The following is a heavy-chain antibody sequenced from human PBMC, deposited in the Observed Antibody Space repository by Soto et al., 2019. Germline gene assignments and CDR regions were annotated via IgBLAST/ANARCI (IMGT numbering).Heavy chain of an antibody. CDR3: AKTLSGGSYTGSRFDC. CDR2: INPGLGTT. CDR1: GFTFNRYY. J-gene: IGHJ4*02. V-gene: IGHV1-46*02. Sequence: ASVKVSCKASGFTFNRYYLHWVRQAPGQGLEWLGLINPGLGTTTYAQKFRGRLTLTRDTATSTVYMELSTLASGDTAVYYCAKTLSGGSYTGSRFDCWGQGTRVTVSS. D-gene: IGHD2-8*02.